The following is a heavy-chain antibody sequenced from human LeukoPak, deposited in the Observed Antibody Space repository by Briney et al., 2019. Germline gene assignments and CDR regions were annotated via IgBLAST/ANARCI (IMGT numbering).Heavy chain of an antibody. CDR3: ARDQTVAGPFDY. D-gene: IGHD6-19*01. J-gene: IGHJ4*02. Sequence: GGSLRLSCAASGFTFSSYAMHWDPQAPGKGLECVAVISYDGSNKYYADSVKGRFTISRDNSKNTLYLQMNSLRAEDTAVYYCARDQTVAGPFDYWGQGTLVTVSS. CDR1: GFTFSSYA. CDR2: ISYDGSNK. V-gene: IGHV3-30*04.